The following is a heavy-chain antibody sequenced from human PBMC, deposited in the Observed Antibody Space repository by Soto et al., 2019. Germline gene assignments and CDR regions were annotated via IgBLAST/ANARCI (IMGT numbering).Heavy chain of an antibody. CDR2: IEGSGTIT. D-gene: IGHD3-10*01. V-gene: IGHV3-23*01. CDR3: VKNSGWFNS. Sequence: GGSLRLSCAASGFMFSTTDMSWVRQAPGKGLEWVTTIEGSGTITYYADSVRGRFTISRDNSKNTVYLQMDSLTADDTAVYYCVKNSGWFNSWGQGTRVTSPQ. CDR1: GFMFSTTD. J-gene: IGHJ5*01.